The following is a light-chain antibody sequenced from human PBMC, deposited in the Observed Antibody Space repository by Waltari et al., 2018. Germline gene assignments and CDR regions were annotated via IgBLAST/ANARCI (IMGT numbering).Light chain of an antibody. CDR3: QQYNSYRT. V-gene: IGKV1-5*01. J-gene: IGKJ1*01. CDR1: QTISSW. CDR2: DAS. Sequence: DIQMTQSPSTLSASVGDRVTITCRASQTISSWLACDQQKPGKAPKLLIYDASSLERRVPSRVSGSGSGTEFTLTISSLQPDDFATYYCQQYNSYRTFGQGTKVEIK.